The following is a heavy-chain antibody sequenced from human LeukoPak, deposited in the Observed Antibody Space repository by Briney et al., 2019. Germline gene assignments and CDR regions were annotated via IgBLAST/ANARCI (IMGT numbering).Heavy chain of an antibody. CDR2: IYSGGST. Sequence: PGGSLGLSCAASGFTVSSNYMSWVRQAPGKGLEWVSVIYSGGSTNYADSVKGRFAISRDNSKNTLYLQMNSLRAEDTAVYYCARLSGYDLSPYDYWGQGTLVTVSS. CDR1: GFTVSSNY. J-gene: IGHJ4*02. D-gene: IGHD5-12*01. CDR3: ARLSGYDLSPYDY. V-gene: IGHV3-53*01.